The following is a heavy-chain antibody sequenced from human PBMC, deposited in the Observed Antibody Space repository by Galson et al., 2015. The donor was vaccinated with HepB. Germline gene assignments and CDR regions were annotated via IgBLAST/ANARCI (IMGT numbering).Heavy chain of an antibody. V-gene: IGHV3-73*01. CDR2: IRSKANSYAT. CDR3: TRLNGWYGGWFDP. J-gene: IGHJ5*02. D-gene: IGHD6-19*01. Sequence: LRLSCAASGFTFSGSAMHWVRQASGKGLEWVGRIRSKANSYATAYAASVKGRFTISRDDSKNTAYLQMNSLKTEDTAVYYCTRLNGWYGGWFDPWGQGTLVTVSS. CDR1: GFTFSGSA.